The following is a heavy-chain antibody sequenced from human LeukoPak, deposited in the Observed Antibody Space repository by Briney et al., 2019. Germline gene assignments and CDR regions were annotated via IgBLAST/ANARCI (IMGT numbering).Heavy chain of an antibody. D-gene: IGHD3-10*01. J-gene: IGHJ3*02. CDR3: ARDYGSGAGLPAFDI. Sequence: SETLSLTCAVSGGSISSSNWWSWVRQPPGKGLEWIGEIYHSGSTNYNPSLKSRVTISVDKSKNQFSLKLSSVTAADTAVYYCARDYGSGAGLPAFDIWGQGTMVTVSS. CDR1: GGSISSSNW. V-gene: IGHV4-4*02. CDR2: IYHSGST.